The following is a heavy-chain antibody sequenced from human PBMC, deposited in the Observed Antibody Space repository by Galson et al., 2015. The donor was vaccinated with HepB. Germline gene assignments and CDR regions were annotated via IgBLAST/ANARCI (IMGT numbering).Heavy chain of an antibody. CDR2: ISYDGGAK. Sequence: SLRLSCAASGFTFSSYGMHWVRQAPGKGLEWVAVISYDGGAKNYADSVKGRFTISRDNSKNTLYLQMKSLRPEDTAVYYCAKDFERLEPYYYDSSASPFDYWGQGTLVTVSS. CDR1: GFTFSSYG. V-gene: IGHV3-30*18. D-gene: IGHD3-22*01. J-gene: IGHJ4*02. CDR3: AKDFERLEPYYYDSSASPFDY.